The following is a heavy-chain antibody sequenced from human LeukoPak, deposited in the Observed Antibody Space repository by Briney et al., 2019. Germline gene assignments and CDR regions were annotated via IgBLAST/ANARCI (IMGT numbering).Heavy chain of an antibody. V-gene: IGHV6-1*01. J-gene: IGHJ4*02. CDR1: GDSVSSNSAS. D-gene: IGHD3-3*01. CDR3: ARGNSGPGVARFDY. Sequence: KTSQTLSLTCGISGDSVSSNSASWNWIRQSPSRGLEWLGRTYYRTRWYSDSAESVKSRMTVNPDTSKNQFSLQLNFVTPEDTAVYYCARGNSGPGVARFDYWGQGTLVTVSS. CDR2: TYYRTRWYS.